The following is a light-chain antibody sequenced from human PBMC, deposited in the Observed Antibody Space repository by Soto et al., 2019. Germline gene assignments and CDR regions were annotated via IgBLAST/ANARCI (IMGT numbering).Light chain of an antibody. CDR3: ETWDSNSHV. Sequence: QSVLTQSSSASASLGTSVKLTCTLSSGHTSYIIIWHQQQPGKAPRYLMKLEGSGTYNKGSGVPDRFSGSSSGADRYLTISNLQLEDEADYYCETWDSNSHVFGTGTKVTVL. CDR1: SGHTSYI. CDR2: LEGSGTY. J-gene: IGLJ1*01. V-gene: IGLV4-60*02.